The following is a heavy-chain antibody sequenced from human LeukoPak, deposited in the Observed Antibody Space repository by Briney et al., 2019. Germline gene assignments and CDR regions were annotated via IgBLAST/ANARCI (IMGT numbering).Heavy chain of an antibody. J-gene: IGHJ3*02. D-gene: IGHD3-3*01. CDR2: ISSSSSYI. CDR3: AGSSRIRYYDAYDAFDI. Sequence: GGSLRLSCAASGFIFSSYWMSWVRQAPGKGLEWVSSISSSSSYIYYADSVKGRFTISRDNAKNSLYLQMNSLRAEDTAVYYCAGSSRIRYYDAYDAFDIWGQGTMVTVSS. CDR1: GFIFSSYW. V-gene: IGHV3-21*01.